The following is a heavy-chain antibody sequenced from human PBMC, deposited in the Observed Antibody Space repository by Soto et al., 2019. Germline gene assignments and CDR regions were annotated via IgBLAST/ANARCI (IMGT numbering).Heavy chain of an antibody. D-gene: IGHD6-19*01. CDR2: ISYDGSNK. CDR1: GFTFSSYG. V-gene: IGHV3-30*18. J-gene: IGHJ4*02. CDR3: AKDSQWLVDYFDY. Sequence: GGSLRLSCAASGFTFSSYGMHWVRQAPGKGLEWVAVISYDGSNKYYADSVKGRFTISRDNSKNTLYLQMNSLRAEDTAVYYCAKDSQWLVDYFDYWGQGTLVTVSS.